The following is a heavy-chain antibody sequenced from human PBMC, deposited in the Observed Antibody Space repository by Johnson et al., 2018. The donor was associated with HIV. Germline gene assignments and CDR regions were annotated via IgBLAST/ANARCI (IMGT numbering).Heavy chain of an antibody. D-gene: IGHD3-10*01. V-gene: IGHV3-30*02. CDR1: GFTFSSYG. J-gene: IGHJ3*02. CDR2: IRYDGSNK. Sequence: HVQLVESGGGVVRPGGSLRLSCAASGFTFSSYGMHWVRQAPGKGLEWVAFIRYDGSNKYYADSVKGRFTISRDNSKNTLYLQMNSLRAEDTAVYYCAKGGLWFGESIDAFDIWGQGTMVTVSS. CDR3: AKGGLWFGESIDAFDI.